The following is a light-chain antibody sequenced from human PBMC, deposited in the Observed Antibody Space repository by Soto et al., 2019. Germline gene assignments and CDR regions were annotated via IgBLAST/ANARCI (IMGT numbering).Light chain of an antibody. CDR1: QTIGRN. CDR2: GAS. Sequence: EIVLTQSPGTLSLSPGETATLSCRASQTIGRNYLAWYQQKPGQAPRLLIYGASTRATGIPARFSGSGSGTEFTLTISSLQSEDFAVYYCHQYNMWPPLIFGGGTKVDIK. J-gene: IGKJ4*01. CDR3: HQYNMWPPLI. V-gene: IGKV3-15*01.